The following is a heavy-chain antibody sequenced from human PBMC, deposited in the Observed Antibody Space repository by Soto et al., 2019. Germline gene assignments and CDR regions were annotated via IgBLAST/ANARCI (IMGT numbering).Heavy chain of an antibody. Sequence: ESLKISCKGSGYSFTSYWIGWVRQMPGKGLERMGIIYPGDSDTRYSPSFQGQVTISADNSISTAYLQWSSLKASDTATYYCARHPTIGIAAAGTSDAFDIWGQGTMVTVSS. CDR3: ARHPTIGIAAAGTSDAFDI. CDR2: IYPGDSDT. J-gene: IGHJ3*02. CDR1: GYSFTSYW. V-gene: IGHV5-51*01. D-gene: IGHD6-13*01.